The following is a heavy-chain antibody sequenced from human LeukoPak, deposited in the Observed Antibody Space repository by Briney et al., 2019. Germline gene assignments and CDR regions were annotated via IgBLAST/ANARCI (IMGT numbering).Heavy chain of an antibody. Sequence: PGGSLRLSCAASGFTFSSYGMHWVRQAPGKGLEWVAVIWYDGSNKYYADSVKGRFTISRDNSKNTLYLQMNSLGAEDTAVYYCARIAAAGTDFDYWGQGTLVTVSS. V-gene: IGHV3-33*01. CDR1: GFTFSSYG. CDR2: IWYDGSNK. D-gene: IGHD6-13*01. J-gene: IGHJ4*02. CDR3: ARIAAAGTDFDY.